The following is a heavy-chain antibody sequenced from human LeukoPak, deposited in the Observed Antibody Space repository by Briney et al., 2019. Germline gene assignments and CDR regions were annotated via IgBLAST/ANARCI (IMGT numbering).Heavy chain of an antibody. J-gene: IGHJ4*02. CDR1: GYTFTGCY. CDR3: AIQSIVPRPGY. Sequence: GASVKVSCKASGYTFTGCYMHWVRQAPGQGLEWMGRINPNSGGTDYAQKFQGRVTMTRDTSVSTAYMELSRLTSDDTAVYYCAIQSIVPRPGYWGQGTLVAVSS. D-gene: IGHD6-6*01. CDR2: INPNSGGT. V-gene: IGHV1-2*06.